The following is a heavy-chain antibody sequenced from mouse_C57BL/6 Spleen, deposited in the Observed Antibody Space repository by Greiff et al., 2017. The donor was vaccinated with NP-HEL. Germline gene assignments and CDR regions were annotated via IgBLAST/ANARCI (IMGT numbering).Heavy chain of an antibody. J-gene: IGHJ3*01. CDR2: IRNKANGYTT. CDR3: ARSTTVVPSY. D-gene: IGHD1-1*01. Sequence: EVKVVESGGGLVQPGGSLSLSCAASGFTFTDYYMSWVRQPPGKALEWLGFIRNKANGYTTEYSASVKGRFTISRDNSQSILYLQMNALRAEDSATYYCARSTTVVPSYWGQGTLVTVSA. V-gene: IGHV7-3*01. CDR1: GFTFTDYY.